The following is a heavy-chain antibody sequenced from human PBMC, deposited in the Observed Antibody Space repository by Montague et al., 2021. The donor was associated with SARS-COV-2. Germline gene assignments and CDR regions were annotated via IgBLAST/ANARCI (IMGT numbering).Heavy chain of an antibody. V-gene: IGHV4-34*01. Sequence: SDTLSLTCAAYGGSFSGYYWTWIRQSAGKGLEWIAEINHSGTTNXNFNPSLRSRVTISVDTSKSQFSLKLSSVTAADTGVYYCARWDPQTLTLIGLRGKSASDYWGQGTLVTVSS. CDR2: INHSGTT. CDR3: ARWDPQTLTLIGLRGKSASDY. CDR1: GGSFSGYY. D-gene: IGHD4-23*01. J-gene: IGHJ4*02.